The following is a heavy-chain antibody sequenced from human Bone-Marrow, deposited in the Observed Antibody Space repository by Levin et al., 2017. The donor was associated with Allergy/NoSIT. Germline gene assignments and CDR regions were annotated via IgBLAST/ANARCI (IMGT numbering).Heavy chain of an antibody. J-gene: IGHJ6*02. Sequence: SQTLSLTCAISGDSVSSNTAAWNWIRQSPSRGLEWLGRTYFRSKWINEYAESVKSRISVNPDTSKNQFSLHLNSVTPDDTAVYYCTRDPGRGYGMDLWGQGTTVTVSS. V-gene: IGHV6-1*01. CDR2: TYFRSKWIN. CDR3: TRDPGRGYGMDL. CDR1: GDSVSSNTAA.